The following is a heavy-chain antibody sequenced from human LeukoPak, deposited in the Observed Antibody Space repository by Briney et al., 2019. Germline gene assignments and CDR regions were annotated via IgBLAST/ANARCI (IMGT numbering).Heavy chain of an antibody. D-gene: IGHD3-10*01. CDR1: GYTFTSYN. V-gene: IGHV1-8*01. CDR2: MNPNSGNT. J-gene: IGHJ4*02. CDR3: ANDYYGSGSYYL. Sequence: ASVKVSCKASGYTFTSYNINWVRQATGQGLEWMGWMNPNSGNTGYAQKFQGRVTMTRDTSISTAYMELSRLRSDDTAVYYCANDYYGSGSYYLWGQGTLVTVSS.